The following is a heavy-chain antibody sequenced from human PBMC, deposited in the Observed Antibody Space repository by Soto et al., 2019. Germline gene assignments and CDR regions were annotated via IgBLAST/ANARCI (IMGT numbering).Heavy chain of an antibody. CDR3: ARDSFTGDNWFDP. CDR2: TYYRSNWYN. Sequence: PSQTLSLTCAISGDSVSSNSAAWNCIRQSPSRGLEWLGRTYYRSNWYNDYAVSVKRRITINPDTSKNQFSLQLNSVTPEGTAVYYCARDSFTGDNWFDPWGQGTLVTVS. V-gene: IGHV6-1*01. D-gene: IGHD1-26*01. CDR1: GDSVSSNSAA. J-gene: IGHJ5*02.